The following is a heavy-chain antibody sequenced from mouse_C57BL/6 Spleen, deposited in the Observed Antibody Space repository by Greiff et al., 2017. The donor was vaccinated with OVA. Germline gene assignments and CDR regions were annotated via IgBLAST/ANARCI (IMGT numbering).Heavy chain of an antibody. Sequence: EVQRVESGPGLVKPSQSLSLTCSVTGYSITSGYYWNWIRQFPGNKLEWMGYISYDGSNNYNPSLKNRISITRDTSKNQFFLKLNSVTTEDTATYYCARDGGYYYGSSYDYWGQGTTLTVSS. V-gene: IGHV3-6*01. J-gene: IGHJ2*01. CDR1: GYSITSGYY. CDR2: ISYDGSN. CDR3: ARDGGYYYGSSYDY. D-gene: IGHD1-1*01.